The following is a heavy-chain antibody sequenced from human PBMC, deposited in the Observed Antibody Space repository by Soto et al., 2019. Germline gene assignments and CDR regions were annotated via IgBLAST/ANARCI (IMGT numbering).Heavy chain of an antibody. CDR2: ISDSGNST. CDR3: ARDRYGDPLWGQEDFGY. V-gene: IGHV3-23*01. D-gene: IGHD4-17*01. Sequence: GGSLRLSCAASGFTFSSYAMSWVRQAPGKGLEWVSTISDSGNSTYSADSVKGRFTISRDNSKNTLYLQMNSLRAEDTVVYYCARDRYGDPLWGQEDFGYWGQGTLVTVSS. J-gene: IGHJ4*02. CDR1: GFTFSSYA.